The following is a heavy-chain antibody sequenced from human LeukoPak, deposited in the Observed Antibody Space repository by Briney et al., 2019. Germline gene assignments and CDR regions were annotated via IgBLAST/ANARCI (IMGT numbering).Heavy chain of an antibody. CDR2: IYSGGST. CDR1: GFTFSSYA. J-gene: IGHJ4*02. CDR3: ARSVSAADPSFDY. V-gene: IGHV3-53*01. D-gene: IGHD6-13*01. Sequence: GGSLRLSCAASGFTFSSYAMNWVRQAPGKGLEWVSVIYSGGSTYYADSVKGRFTISRDNSKNTLYLQMNSLRAEDTAVYYCARSVSAADPSFDYWGQGTLVTVSS.